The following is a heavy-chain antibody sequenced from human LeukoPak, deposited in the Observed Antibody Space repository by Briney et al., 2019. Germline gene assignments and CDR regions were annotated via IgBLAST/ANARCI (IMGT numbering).Heavy chain of an antibody. V-gene: IGHV4-34*01. Sequence: PSETLSLTCAVYGGSFSGYYWSWIRQPPGKGLEWIGEINHSGSTNYNPSLKSRVTISVDTSKNQFSLKLSSVTAADTAVYYCARGLNCQLWVHFAFDICGQGTMVTVSS. CDR1: GGSFSGYY. D-gene: IGHD5-18*01. CDR2: INHSGST. CDR3: ARGLNCQLWVHFAFDI. J-gene: IGHJ3*02.